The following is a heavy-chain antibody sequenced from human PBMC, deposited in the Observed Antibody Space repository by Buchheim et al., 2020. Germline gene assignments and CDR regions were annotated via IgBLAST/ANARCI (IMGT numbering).Heavy chain of an antibody. J-gene: IGHJ4*02. V-gene: IGHV4-34*01. D-gene: IGHD6-19*01. CDR3: ARGRIGQWLDGAHFDY. CDR1: GGSFSGYY. CDR2: INHSGST. Sequence: QVQLQESGPGLVKPSETLSLTCAVYGGSFSGYYWSWIRQPPGKGLEWIGEINHSGSTNYNPSLKSRVTISVDTSKNQFSLKLSSVTAADTAVYYCARGRIGQWLDGAHFDYWGQGTL.